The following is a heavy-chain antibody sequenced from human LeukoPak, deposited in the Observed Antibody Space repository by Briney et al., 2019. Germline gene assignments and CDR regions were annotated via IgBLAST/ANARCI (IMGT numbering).Heavy chain of an antibody. J-gene: IGHJ4*02. D-gene: IGHD3-10*01. CDR1: GFTFSSYT. Sequence: GGSLRLSCAASGFTFSSYTMNWVRQAPGKGLEWVSSISGSATHIYYADSVKGRFTISRDNAKNSVYLQVNSLRAEDTAVYYCAREGLYSGSVSSDLDYWGQGTLVSVSS. V-gene: IGHV3-21*01. CDR3: AREGLYSGSVSSDLDY. CDR2: ISGSATHI.